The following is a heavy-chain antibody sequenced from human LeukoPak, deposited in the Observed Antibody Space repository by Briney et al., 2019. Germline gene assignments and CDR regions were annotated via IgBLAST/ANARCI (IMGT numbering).Heavy chain of an antibody. CDR2: INSDGSST. V-gene: IGHV3-74*01. D-gene: IGHD3-10*01. CDR1: GFTFSSYW. CDR3: ASLRWFGELTWFDP. Sequence: PGGSLRLSCAASGFTFSSYWMHWVRQAPGKGLVWVSRINSDGSSTSYADSVKGRFTISRDNAKNSLYLQMNSLRAEDTAVYYCASLRWFGELTWFDPWGQGTLVTVSS. J-gene: IGHJ5*02.